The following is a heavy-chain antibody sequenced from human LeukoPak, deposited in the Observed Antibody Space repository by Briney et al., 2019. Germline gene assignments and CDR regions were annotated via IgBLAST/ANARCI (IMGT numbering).Heavy chain of an antibody. V-gene: IGHV4-39*01. D-gene: IGHD3-10*01. CDR2: IYYRGNT. CDR1: GASINSSDYC. J-gene: IGHJ5*02. Sequence: SETLPLTCSVSGASINSSDYCWGWLRQPPGKGLEWIGTIYYRGNTYYNPALKSRVTISVDTSKNQFSLKLRSVTAADTAVYYCARQMAYFYASGSQPSRWFDPWGQGTLVTVSS. CDR3: ARQMAYFYASGSQPSRWFDP.